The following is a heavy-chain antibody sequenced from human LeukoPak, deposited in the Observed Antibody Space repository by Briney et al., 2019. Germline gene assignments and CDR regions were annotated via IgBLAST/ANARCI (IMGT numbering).Heavy chain of an antibody. CDR1: GGSISSYY. J-gene: IGHJ4*02. CDR2: IYYSGNT. CDR3: ARAPHFFDTSGSRYYFDY. D-gene: IGHD3-22*01. Sequence: SETLSLTCTVSGGSISSYYWGWIRQPPGKGLEWIGSIYYSGNTYYSPSLMSRVTISVDTSKNQFSLNLNSVTAADTAVYYCARAPHFFDTSGSRYYFDYWGQGALVTVSS. V-gene: IGHV4-39*07.